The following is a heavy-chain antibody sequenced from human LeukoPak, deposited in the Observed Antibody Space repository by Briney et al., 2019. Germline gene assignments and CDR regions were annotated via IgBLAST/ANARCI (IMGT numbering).Heavy chain of an antibody. CDR1: GGTFSSYA. CDR3: ALRIRGWPRTNNWFDP. J-gene: IGHJ5*02. Sequence: GASVKVSCKASGGTFSSYAISWVRQAPGQGLEWMAGIIPIFGTANYAQKFQGRVTITADESTSTAYMKLSSLRSEDTAVYYCALRIRGWPRTNNWFDPWGQGTLVTVSS. D-gene: IGHD5-12*01. V-gene: IGHV1-69*13. CDR2: IIPIFGTA.